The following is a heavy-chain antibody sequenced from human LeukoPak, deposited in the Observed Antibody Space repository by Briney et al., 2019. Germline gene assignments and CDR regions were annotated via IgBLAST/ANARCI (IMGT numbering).Heavy chain of an antibody. CDR2: SDPSDSYT. CDR3: ARPPGYYDSSGRGFDP. Sequence: GESLKISCKGSGYSFTSYRISWVRQMPGKGLEWMGRSDPSDSYTNYSPSFQGHVTISADKSISTAYLQWSSLKASDTAMYYCARPPGYYDSSGRGFDPWGQGTLVTVSS. CDR1: GYSFTSYR. J-gene: IGHJ5*02. D-gene: IGHD3-22*01. V-gene: IGHV5-10-1*01.